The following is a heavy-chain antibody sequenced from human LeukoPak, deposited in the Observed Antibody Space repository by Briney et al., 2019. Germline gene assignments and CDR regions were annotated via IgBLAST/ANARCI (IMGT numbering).Heavy chain of an antibody. CDR2: IYYSGST. CDR3: ARVEEGIANP. Sequence: PSETLSLICTVSGGSISSYYWSWIRQPPGKGLEWIGYIYYSGSTNYNPSLKSRVTISVDTSKNQFSLKLSSVTAADTAVYYCARVEEGIANPWGQGTLVTVSS. CDR1: GGSISSYY. D-gene: IGHD2-21*01. J-gene: IGHJ5*02. V-gene: IGHV4-59*01.